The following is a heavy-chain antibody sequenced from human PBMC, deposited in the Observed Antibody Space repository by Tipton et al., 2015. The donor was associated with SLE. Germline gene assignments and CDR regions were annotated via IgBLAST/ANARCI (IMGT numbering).Heavy chain of an antibody. D-gene: IGHD3-9*01. V-gene: IGHV4-31*03. CDR3: ARRNDILTGVDY. CDR2: IYYSGRT. CDR1: GGSISSGGYY. J-gene: IGHJ4*02. Sequence: TLSLTCTVSGGSISSGGYYWSWFRQPPGKGLEWIGYIYYSGRTYYNPSLKSRVTISVDTSKNQFSLKLSSVTAADTAVYYCARRNDILTGVDYWGQGTLVTVSS.